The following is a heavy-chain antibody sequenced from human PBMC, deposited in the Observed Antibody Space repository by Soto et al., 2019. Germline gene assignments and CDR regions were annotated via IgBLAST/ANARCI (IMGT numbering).Heavy chain of an antibody. CDR3: AREGSGYERGFDY. CDR2: ISSNSRHI. V-gene: IGHV3-9*03. J-gene: IGHJ4*02. CDR1: GFTFDGCA. D-gene: IGHD5-12*01. Sequence: EVQLVESGGGLVQPGRSLRLSCAASGFTFDGCAMHWVRQAPGKGLEWVSGISSNSRHIGYGDTVQGRFTTSRGNAKNSLYLQMNSLTPEDMALYYCAREGSGYERGFDYWGQGTLVTVSS.